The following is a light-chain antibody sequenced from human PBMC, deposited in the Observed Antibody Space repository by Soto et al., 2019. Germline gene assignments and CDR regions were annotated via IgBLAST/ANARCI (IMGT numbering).Light chain of an antibody. CDR1: QSVSSN. CDR2: GAS. Sequence: EIVMTQSPATLSVSPGERATLSCRASQSVSSNLAWYQQKAGQAPRLLIYGASTRATGIPARFSGSGSGTEFTLTISSLQSEDFAVYYCQQYNNWPLALTFGGGTKVEIK. J-gene: IGKJ4*01. CDR3: QQYNNWPLALT. V-gene: IGKV3-15*01.